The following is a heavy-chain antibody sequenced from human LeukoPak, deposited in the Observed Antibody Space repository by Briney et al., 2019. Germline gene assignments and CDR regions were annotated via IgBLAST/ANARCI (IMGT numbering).Heavy chain of an antibody. V-gene: IGHV1-69*06. CDR2: IIPIFGAA. CDR1: GGTFSSYA. J-gene: IGHJ3*02. Sequence: SVKVSCKASGGTFSSYAISWVRQAPGQGLEWMGGIIPIFGAANYAQKFQGRVTITADKSTSTAYMELSSLRSQDTAVYYCARDLQRPNYYDSSGYYPRITPFDIWGQGTMVTVSP. CDR3: ARDLQRPNYYDSSGYYPRITPFDI. D-gene: IGHD3-22*01.